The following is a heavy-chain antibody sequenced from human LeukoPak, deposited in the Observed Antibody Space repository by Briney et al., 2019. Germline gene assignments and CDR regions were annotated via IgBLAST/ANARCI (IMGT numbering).Heavy chain of an antibody. CDR3: ARESPYVWGGIDP. CDR2: IYSGGST. CDR1: GFTVSSNY. Sequence: PGGSLRLSCAASGFTVSSNYMSWVRQAPGKGLEWVSVIYSGGSTYYADSVKGRFTISRDNSKNTLYLQMNSLRAEDTAVYYCARESPYVWGGIDPWGQGTLVTVSS. V-gene: IGHV3-53*01. D-gene: IGHD3-16*01. J-gene: IGHJ5*02.